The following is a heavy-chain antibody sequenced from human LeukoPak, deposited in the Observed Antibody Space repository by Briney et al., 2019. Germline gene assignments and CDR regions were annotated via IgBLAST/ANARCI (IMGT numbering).Heavy chain of an antibody. CDR2: IKQDGSEK. J-gene: IGHJ6*02. V-gene: IGHV3-7*01. D-gene: IGHD6-19*01. Sequence: GGSLRLSCEASGFTFSSDWMSWVRQAPGKGLEWVAIIKQDGSEKDYVDSVTGRFTISRDNAKNSLYLQMNSLRDEDTAVYYCARDTSAWRYGMDVWGQGTTVTVSS. CDR3: ARDTSAWRYGMDV. CDR1: GFTFSSDW.